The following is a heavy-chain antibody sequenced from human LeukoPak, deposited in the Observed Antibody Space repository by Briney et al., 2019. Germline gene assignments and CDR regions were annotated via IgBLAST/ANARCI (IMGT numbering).Heavy chain of an antibody. CDR1: GYTFTGYY. V-gene: IGHV1-2*06. CDR2: INPNSGGT. D-gene: IGHD3-22*01. J-gene: IGHJ4*02. CDR3: ARGGEAVDENIDYYDSSGYIDY. Sequence: ASVKVSCKASGYTFTGYYMHWVRQAPGQGLEWMGRINPNSGGTNYAQKFQGRVTMTRDTSISTAYMELSRLRSDDTAVYYCARGGEAVDENIDYYDSSGYIDYWGQGTLVTVSS.